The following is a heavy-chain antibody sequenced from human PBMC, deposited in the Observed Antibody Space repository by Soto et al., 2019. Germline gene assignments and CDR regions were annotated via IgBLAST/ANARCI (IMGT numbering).Heavy chain of an antibody. D-gene: IGHD3-3*01. CDR1: GSSFKSGRYP. V-gene: IGHV4-61*01. J-gene: IGHJ4*02. CDR3: ARDFAYFVS. Sequence: PPALPLTCHVPGSSFKSGRYPRSWLRQPPGKGLEWIGYVYHTRRTSYNPSLKSRVSISMVTSKSQCSLNLDSGTAADTAVYFCARDFAYFVSWGQGTLVTVSS. CDR2: VYHTRRT.